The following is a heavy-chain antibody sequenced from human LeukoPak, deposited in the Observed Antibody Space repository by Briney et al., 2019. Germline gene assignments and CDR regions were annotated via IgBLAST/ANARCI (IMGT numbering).Heavy chain of an antibody. CDR3: AAIAAAALY. J-gene: IGHJ4*02. Sequence: GGSLRLSCAASGFTFSGYGMHWVRQAPRKGLEWVAYIRYDESYQYYVDSVRGRFTISRDNSKNMLFLQMNSLGAEDTAVYYCAAIAAAALYWGQGTQVTVSS. V-gene: IGHV3-30*02. CDR2: IRYDESYQ. D-gene: IGHD6-25*01. CDR1: GFTFSGYG.